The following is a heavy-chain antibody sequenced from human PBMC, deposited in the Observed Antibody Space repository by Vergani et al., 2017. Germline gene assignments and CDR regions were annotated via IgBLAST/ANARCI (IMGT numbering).Heavy chain of an antibody. CDR2: INNNGCST. V-gene: IGHV3-23*01. J-gene: IGHJ3*01. CDR3: AKVCGSTSCPYGGGAFDV. Sequence: QLLESGGGLIQPGGSLRLSCAASGFTFNSYAMPWVRQAPGKGLAWVSGINNNGCSTYYADSVKGRFTISRHNSKNTLYLQMTDLRAEDTATYYCAKVCGSTSCPYGGGAFDVWGHGTMVTVSS. D-gene: IGHD2-2*01. CDR1: GFTFNSYA.